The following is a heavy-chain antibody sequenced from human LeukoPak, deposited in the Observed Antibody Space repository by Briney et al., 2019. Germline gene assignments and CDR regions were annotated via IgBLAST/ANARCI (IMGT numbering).Heavy chain of an antibody. D-gene: IGHD4-17*01. V-gene: IGHV3-30*18. CDR2: ISYDGRNK. CDR1: GFTFSSYG. J-gene: IGHJ4*02. CDR3: AKTKHGDYVLVYFDY. Sequence: GGSLRLSCAASGFTFSSYGMHWVRQAPGKGLEWVAVISYDGRNKYYADSVKGRFTISRDNSKNTLYLQMNSLRAEDTAVYYCAKTKHGDYVLVYFDYWGQGTLVTVSS.